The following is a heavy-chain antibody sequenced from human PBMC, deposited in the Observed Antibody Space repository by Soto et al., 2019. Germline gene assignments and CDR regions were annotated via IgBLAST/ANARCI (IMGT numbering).Heavy chain of an antibody. Sequence: PGGSLRLSCAASGFTFSSYAMSWVRQAPGKGLEWVSAISGSGGSTYYADSVKGRFTISRENAKNSLYLQMNSLRAGDTAVYYCARDGYSYGYGMDVWGQGTTVTVSS. J-gene: IGHJ6*02. D-gene: IGHD5-18*01. CDR2: ISGSGGST. V-gene: IGHV3-23*01. CDR3: ARDGYSYGYGMDV. CDR1: GFTFSSYA.